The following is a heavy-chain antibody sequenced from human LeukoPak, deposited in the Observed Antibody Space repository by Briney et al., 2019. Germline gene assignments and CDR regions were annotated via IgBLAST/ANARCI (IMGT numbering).Heavy chain of an antibody. CDR1: GGSISSYY. D-gene: IGHD3-3*01. Sequence: SETLSLTCTVSGGSISSYYWSWIRQPPGKGRYGIGYIYYSGSTNYNPSLKSRVTISVDTSKNQFSLKLSSVTAADTAVYYCARVMSAWYFDYWGQGTLVTVSS. V-gene: IGHV4-59*01. CDR3: ARVMSAWYFDY. CDR2: IYYSGST. J-gene: IGHJ4*02.